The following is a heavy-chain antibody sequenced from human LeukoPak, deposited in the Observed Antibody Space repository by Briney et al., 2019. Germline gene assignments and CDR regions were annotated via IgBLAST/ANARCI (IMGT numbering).Heavy chain of an antibody. J-gene: IGHJ5*02. V-gene: IGHV3-23*01. D-gene: IGHD6-6*01. CDR3: VKASSSSPQYNWFDA. CDR2: VSGTGGRT. Sequence: GGSLRLSCSASGFTFSTYAMSWVRQAPGKGLEWVSVVSGTGGRTYYADSVKGRFTISRDNSKNTLYLQMNSLRAEDTALYYCVKASSSSPQYNWFDAWGQGTLVTVSS. CDR1: GFTFSTYA.